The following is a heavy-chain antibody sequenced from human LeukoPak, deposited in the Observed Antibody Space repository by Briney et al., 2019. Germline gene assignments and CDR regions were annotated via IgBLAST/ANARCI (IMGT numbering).Heavy chain of an antibody. J-gene: IGHJ4*02. CDR2: ISYDGSNK. D-gene: IGHD2-2*01. CDR3: ARGQIVVVPAAMYY. CDR1: GFTFSSYA. Sequence: GGSLRLSCAASGFTFSSYAMHWVRQAPGKGLEWVAVISYDGSNKYYADSVKGQFTISRDNSKNTLYLQMNSLRAEDTAVYYCARGQIVVVPAAMYYWGQGTLVTVSS. V-gene: IGHV3-30-3*01.